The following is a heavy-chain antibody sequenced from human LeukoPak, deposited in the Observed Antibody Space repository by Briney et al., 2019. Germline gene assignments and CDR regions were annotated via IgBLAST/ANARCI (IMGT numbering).Heavy chain of an antibody. J-gene: IGHJ6*03. Sequence: PGGSLRLSCAASGFSVSMMYMTWVRQTPGKGLEWVSDIFSGGTTYYADSVKGRFTVSRDNSKNMMYLQMNSLRAEDAAVYYCARFSGPGMQHYYYYMDVWGTGTTVTVSS. D-gene: IGHD3-10*01. V-gene: IGHV3-53*01. CDR3: ARFSGPGMQHYYYYMDV. CDR1: GFSVSMMY. CDR2: IFSGGTT.